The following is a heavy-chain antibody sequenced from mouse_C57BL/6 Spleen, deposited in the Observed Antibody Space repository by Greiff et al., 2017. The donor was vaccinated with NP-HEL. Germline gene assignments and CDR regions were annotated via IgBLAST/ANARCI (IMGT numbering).Heavy chain of an antibody. CDR3: TRDGSSPYYAMDY. V-gene: IGHV1-15*01. D-gene: IGHD1-1*01. CDR2: IDPETGGT. Sequence: QVQLQQSGAELVRPGASVTLSCKASGYTFTDYEMHWVKQTPVHGLEWIGAIDPETGGTAYNQKFKGKAILTADKSSSTAYMELRSLTSDDSAVYYCTRDGSSPYYAMDYWGQGTSVTVSS. J-gene: IGHJ4*01. CDR1: GYTFTDYE.